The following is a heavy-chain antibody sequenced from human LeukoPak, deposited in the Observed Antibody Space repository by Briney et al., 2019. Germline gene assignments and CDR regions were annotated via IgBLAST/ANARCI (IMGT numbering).Heavy chain of an antibody. CDR2: ITKSGDQT. CDR3: VKSAGKDGYRDVFDI. CDR1: GITFSNSA. J-gene: IGHJ3*02. V-gene: IGHV3-23*01. Sequence: GGSLRLSCVPSGITFSNSALSWVRQAPGKGPEWVSTITKSGDQTHYADSVRGLFTISRDIFKNTLYLQMNSLRAEDTAVYHCVKSAGKDGYRDVFDIWGQGTVVTVSS. D-gene: IGHD5-24*01.